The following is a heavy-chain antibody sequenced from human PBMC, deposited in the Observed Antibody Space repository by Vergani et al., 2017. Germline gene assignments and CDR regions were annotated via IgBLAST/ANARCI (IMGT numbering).Heavy chain of an antibody. V-gene: IGHV3-21*01. J-gene: IGHJ4*02. D-gene: IGHD3-10*01. CDR3: ARGVEELLWFGELWDY. CDR2: ISSSSSYI. CDR1: GFTFDDYA. Sequence: EVHLVESGGGLVLPGRSLRLSCAASGFTFDDYAMHWVRQAPGKGLEWVSSISSSSSYIYYADSVKGRFTISRDNAKNSLYLQMNSLRAEDTAVYYCARGVEELLWFGELWDYWGQGTLVTVSS.